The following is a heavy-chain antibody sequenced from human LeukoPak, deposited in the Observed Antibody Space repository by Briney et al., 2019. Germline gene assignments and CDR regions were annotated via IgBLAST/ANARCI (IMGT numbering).Heavy chain of an antibody. V-gene: IGHV3-23*01. CDR3: AKARSEVVVAANNY. CDR1: GFTFSNYA. D-gene: IGHD2-15*01. J-gene: IGHJ4*02. Sequence: GGSLRLSCAASGFTFSNYAMSWVRQAPGKGLEWVSAISGSGSSTYYADSVMGRFTISRDNSKNTLYLQMNSLRAEDTAVYYCAKARSEVVVAANNYWGQGTLVTVSS. CDR2: ISGSGSST.